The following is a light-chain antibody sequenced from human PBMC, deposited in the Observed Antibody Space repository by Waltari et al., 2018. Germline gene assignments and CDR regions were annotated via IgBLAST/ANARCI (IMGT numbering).Light chain of an antibody. V-gene: IGKV1-5*03. CDR2: SAS. J-gene: IGKJ1*01. Sequence: DIQMTQSPSTLSASVGDRVTITCRASQSFSNALAWYQQKPGKAPKLLIYSASTLEIGVPSRFSGSGSGKDFILTISSLQPDDFATYYCQQYATYPRTFAQGTKVEVK. CDR3: QQYATYPRT. CDR1: QSFSNA.